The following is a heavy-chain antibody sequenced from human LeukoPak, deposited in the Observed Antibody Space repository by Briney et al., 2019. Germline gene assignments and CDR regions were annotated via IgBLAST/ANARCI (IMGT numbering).Heavy chain of an antibody. CDR2: IYYSGST. V-gene: IGHV4-39*01. CDR3: ARLYGSGWSRGAFDI. D-gene: IGHD6-19*01. Sequence: PSETLSLTCAVSGGSISSNSYYWGWIRQPPGKGLEWIGSIYYSGSTYYNPSLKSRVTISVDTSENQFSLKLSSVTAADTAVYYCARLYGSGWSRGAFDIWGQGTMVTVSS. CDR1: GGSISSNSYY. J-gene: IGHJ3*02.